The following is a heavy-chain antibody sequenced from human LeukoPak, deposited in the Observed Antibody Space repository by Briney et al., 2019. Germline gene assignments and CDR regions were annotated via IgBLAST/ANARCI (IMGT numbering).Heavy chain of an antibody. CDR2: IYGAGAT. CDR3: ARLLPASRHYFDY. J-gene: IGHJ4*02. Sequence: PGGSLRLSCAAYGLTVSSEYLAWVREAPGKGLGWSSVIYGAGATYYADSVEGRFTISRDTYNNALYLQMNSLRVEDTAVYHCARLLPASRHYFDYWGRGTPVTVSS. CDR1: GLTVSSEY. D-gene: IGHD6-6*01. V-gene: IGHV3-53*01.